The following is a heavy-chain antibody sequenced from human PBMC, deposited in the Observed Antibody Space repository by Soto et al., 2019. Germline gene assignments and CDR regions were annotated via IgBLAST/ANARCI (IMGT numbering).Heavy chain of an antibody. CDR1: GFTFSSWE. J-gene: IGHJ4*02. CDR3: ATRVSYYDRSGHYYELDS. CDR2: ISSSSSII. Sequence: EVQLVESGGDRVQPGGSLRLSCAASGFTFSSWEMNWVRQAPGKGLEWVSYISSSSSIIYYADSVKGRFTISRDNAKNSLYLQMNSLRAEDTAVYYCATRVSYYDRSGHYYELDSWGQGTLVTVSS. V-gene: IGHV3-48*03. D-gene: IGHD3-22*01.